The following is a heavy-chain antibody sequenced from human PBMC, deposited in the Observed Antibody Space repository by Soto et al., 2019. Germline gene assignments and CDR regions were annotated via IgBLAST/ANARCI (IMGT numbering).Heavy chain of an antibody. Sequence: PSETLSLTCTVSGGSISSYYWSWIRQPPGKGLEWIGYIYYSGSTNYNPSLKSRVTISVDTSKNQFSLKLSSVTAADTAVYYCAIAATGWFDPWGQGTLVTVSS. CDR1: GGSISSYY. CDR3: AIAATGWFDP. V-gene: IGHV4-59*01. CDR2: IYYSGST. J-gene: IGHJ5*02. D-gene: IGHD2-15*01.